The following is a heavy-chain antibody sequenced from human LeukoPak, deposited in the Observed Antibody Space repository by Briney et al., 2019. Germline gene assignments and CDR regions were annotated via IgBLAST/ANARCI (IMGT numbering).Heavy chain of an antibody. CDR3: ARDDAGPGYRSSWYYCDY. Sequence: ASVKVSCRASGYTFTSYGISWVRQAPGQGLEWMGWISAYNGNTNYAQKLQGRVTMTTDTSTSTPYMELSSLRSDDTAVYYCARDDAGPGYRSSWYYCDYWGQGTLVTVSS. CDR1: GYTFTSYG. J-gene: IGHJ4*02. V-gene: IGHV1-18*01. CDR2: ISAYNGNT. D-gene: IGHD6-13*01.